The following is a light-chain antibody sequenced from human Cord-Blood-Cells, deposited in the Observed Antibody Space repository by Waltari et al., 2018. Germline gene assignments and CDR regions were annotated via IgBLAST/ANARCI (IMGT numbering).Light chain of an antibody. V-gene: IGKV1-33*01. J-gene: IGKJ2*03. CDR1: QDISNY. CDR3: QQYDNLPYS. Sequence: DIQMTQSPSSLSASVGDRVTITCQASQDISNYLNWYQQKPGKAPKLRIYEASNLETGVPSRFSGSGSGTDFTFTISSLQPEDIATYYCQQYDNLPYSFGQGTKLEIK. CDR2: EAS.